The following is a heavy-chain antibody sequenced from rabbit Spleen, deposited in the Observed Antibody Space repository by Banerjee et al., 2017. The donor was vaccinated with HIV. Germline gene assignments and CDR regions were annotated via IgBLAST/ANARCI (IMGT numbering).Heavy chain of an antibody. V-gene: IGHV1S45*01. CDR2: IDSGSRDFT. J-gene: IGHJ3*01. CDR3: ARDGAGGSYFAL. CDR1: GFDFSNYNF. D-gene: IGHD8-1*01. Sequence: QEQLEESGGGLVQPGASLTLTCTASGFDFSNYNFMCWVRQAPGKGLEWIACIDSGSRDFTYYASWAKGRFTISKTSSTTVTLQMTSLTAADTATYFCARDGAGGSYFALWGQGTLVTVS.